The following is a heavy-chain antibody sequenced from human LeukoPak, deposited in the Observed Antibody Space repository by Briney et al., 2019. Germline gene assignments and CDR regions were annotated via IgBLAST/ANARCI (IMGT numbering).Heavy chain of an antibody. V-gene: IGHV3-20*04. CDR2: INWNGGST. D-gene: IGHD6-19*01. CDR1: GFNFDDYG. CDR3: ARDERLSSGWYYFDY. J-gene: IGHJ4*02. Sequence: PGGSLRLSCAASGFNFDDYGMSWVRQAPGKGLEWVSGINWNGGSTGYADSVKGRFTISRDNAKNSLYLQMNSLRAEDTALYYCARDERLSSGWYYFDYWGQGTLVTVSS.